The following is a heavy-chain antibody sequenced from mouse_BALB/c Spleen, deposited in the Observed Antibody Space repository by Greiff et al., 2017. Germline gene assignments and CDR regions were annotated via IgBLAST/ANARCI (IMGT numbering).Heavy chain of an antibody. CDR1: GFTFSNYW. J-gene: IGHJ1*01. Sequence: EVKLMESGGGLVQPGGSMKLSCVASGFTFSNYWMNWVRQSPEKGLEWVAEIRLKSNNYATHYAESVKGRFTISRDDSKSSVYLQMNNLRAEDTGIYYCTISYYGKGYWYFDVWGAGTTVTVSS. V-gene: IGHV6-6*02. CDR3: TISYYGKGYWYFDV. D-gene: IGHD1-1*01. CDR2: IRLKSNNYAT.